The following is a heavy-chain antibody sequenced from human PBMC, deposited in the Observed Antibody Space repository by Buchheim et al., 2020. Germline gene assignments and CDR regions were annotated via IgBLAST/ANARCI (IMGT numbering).Heavy chain of an antibody. CDR2: IYGGGAT. V-gene: IGHV3-66*01. CDR3: ARRQPSGSWFDP. J-gene: IGHJ5*02. D-gene: IGHD3-22*01. Sequence: EVQLVESGGGLVQPGGSLRLSCAVSGFTVSSDSMSWVRQAPGKGLEWVSAIYGGGATYYTDSVKGRFNIPRDSSQNTLYLQMNRLRVEDTAMYYCARRQPSGSWFDPWGQGTL. CDR1: GFTVSSDS.